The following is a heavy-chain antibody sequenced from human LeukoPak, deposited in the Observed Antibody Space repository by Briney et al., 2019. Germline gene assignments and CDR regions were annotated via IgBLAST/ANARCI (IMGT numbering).Heavy chain of an antibody. V-gene: IGHV3-20*04. CDR3: AIAGRGHTCDGAYGYQMVG. J-gene: IGHJ6*03. CDR1: GFNYDDHG. CDR2: IKWKGDVT. D-gene: IGHD1-26*01. Sequence: GGSLRLSCAASGFNYDDHGMNSARHAPGKGPGWVSGIKWKGDVTVYAHCVKARFTISRQNAKNSLYMKIESQRGEDTAMSFWAIAGRGHTCDGAYGYQMVGWGKGSSVTV.